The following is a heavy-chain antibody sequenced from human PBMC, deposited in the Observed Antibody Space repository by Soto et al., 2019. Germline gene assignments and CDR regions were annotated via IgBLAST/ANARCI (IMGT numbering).Heavy chain of an antibody. Sequence: QVQLVESGGGVVQPGRSLRLSCAASGFTFSSYGMHWVRQAPGKGLEWVAVISYDGSSKYYADSVKGRFTISRDNSKNALYLQMNSLRAEDTAVYYCAKLNEGWELLGRLGYFDYWGQGTLVTVSS. CDR3: AKLNEGWELLGRLGYFDY. J-gene: IGHJ4*02. V-gene: IGHV3-30*18. CDR1: GFTFSSYG. D-gene: IGHD1-26*01. CDR2: ISYDGSSK.